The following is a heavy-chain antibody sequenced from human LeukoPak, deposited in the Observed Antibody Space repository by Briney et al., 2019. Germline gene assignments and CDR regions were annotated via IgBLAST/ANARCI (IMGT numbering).Heavy chain of an antibody. CDR2: ISGSGGST. J-gene: IGHJ5*02. Sequence: GGSLRLSCVASEFTFSNYAMSWVRQAPGKGLEWVSAISGSGGSTYYADSVKGRFTISRDNSKNTPYLQMNSLRPEDTAIYSCAKDVFRRGSVAGWFDPWGQGTLVTVSS. V-gene: IGHV3-23*01. CDR1: EFTFSNYA. CDR3: AKDVFRRGSVAGWFDP. D-gene: IGHD6-19*01.